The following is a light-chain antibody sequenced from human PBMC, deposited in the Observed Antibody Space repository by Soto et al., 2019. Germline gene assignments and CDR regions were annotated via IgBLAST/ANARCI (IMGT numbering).Light chain of an antibody. CDR1: SSDVGGYNY. CDR3: SSYTSSSTPRV. V-gene: IGLV2-14*01. J-gene: IGLJ1*01. Sequence: QSVLTQPASVSGSPGQSITISCTGTSSDVGGYNYVSWYQQHPGKAPKLMIYDVSNRPSGVSNRFSGSKSGNTASLTISGXQAEYEADYYCSSYTSSSTPRVFGTGTKVTVL. CDR2: DVS.